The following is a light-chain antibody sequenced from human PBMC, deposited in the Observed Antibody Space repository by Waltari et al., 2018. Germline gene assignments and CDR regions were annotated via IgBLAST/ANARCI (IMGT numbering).Light chain of an antibody. CDR2: DGT. V-gene: IGLV2-11*01. Sequence: YQQHPGKAPKLFIYDGTKRPAVVPDRCSGSKSGNTASLTISGLQAEDEADYYCCSYAGTYTFLVFGGGTKLTVL. CDR3: CSYAGTYTFLV. J-gene: IGLJ2*01.